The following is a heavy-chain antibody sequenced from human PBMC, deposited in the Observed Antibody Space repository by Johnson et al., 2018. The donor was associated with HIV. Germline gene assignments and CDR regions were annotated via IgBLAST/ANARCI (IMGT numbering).Heavy chain of an antibody. CDR3: AKAFEYCSSSMAFDI. D-gene: IGHD6-6*01. CDR2: ISWNSGSI. J-gene: IGHJ3*02. Sequence: EVQVVESGGGLVQPGRSLRLSCGASGFTFDDYAMHWVRQAPGKGLEWVSGISWNSGSIGYADSVKGRFTISRDNSKNTLYLQMNSLRAEDTAGYYCAKAFEYCSSSMAFDIWGQGTMVTVSS. V-gene: IGHV3-9*01. CDR1: GFTFDDYA.